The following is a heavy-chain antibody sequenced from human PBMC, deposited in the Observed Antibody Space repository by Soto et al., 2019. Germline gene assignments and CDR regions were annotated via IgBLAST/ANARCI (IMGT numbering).Heavy chain of an antibody. CDR3: ARESGYDSGKLFDY. CDR1: GFTFSSYG. CDR2: IWYDGSNK. V-gene: IGHV3-33*01. D-gene: IGHD5-12*01. J-gene: IGHJ4*02. Sequence: QVQLVESGGGVAQPGRSLRLSCAASGFTFSSYGMHWVRQAPGKGLEWVAVIWYDGSNKYYADSVKGRFTISRDNSKNTLYLQMNSLRAEDTAVYYCARESGYDSGKLFDYWGQGTLVTVSS.